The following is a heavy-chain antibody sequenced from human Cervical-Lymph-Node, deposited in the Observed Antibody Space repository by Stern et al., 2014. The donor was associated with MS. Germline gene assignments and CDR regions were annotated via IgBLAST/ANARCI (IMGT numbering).Heavy chain of an antibody. Sequence: VQLVESGAEGKKPGSSVKVSCKASGGPFSSYGISWVRQAPGQGLEWMGGIIPIFGNATYAQKFQGRVTITADESTSRAYMELSSLTSEDTAVYYCARDRVDYYFGMDVWGQGTTVIVSS. CDR2: IIPIFGNA. D-gene: IGHD3-3*01. J-gene: IGHJ6*02. CDR1: GGPFSSYG. CDR3: ARDRVDYYFGMDV. V-gene: IGHV1-69*01.